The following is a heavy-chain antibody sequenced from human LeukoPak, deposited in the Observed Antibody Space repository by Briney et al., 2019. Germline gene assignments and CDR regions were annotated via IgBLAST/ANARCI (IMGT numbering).Heavy chain of an antibody. CDR1: GYTFTASY. V-gene: IGHV1-46*01. CDR3: ARDPGTSGRYYFDY. Sequence: GASVKVSCKASGYTFTASYKHWGGKPPGQGLRWRGIINPSSGSTSYAQKFQGRVTMTRDTSTSTVDMELSSLRSEDTAVYYCARDPGTSGRYYFDYWGQGTLVTVSS. CDR2: INPSSGST. D-gene: IGHD2-8*01. J-gene: IGHJ4*02.